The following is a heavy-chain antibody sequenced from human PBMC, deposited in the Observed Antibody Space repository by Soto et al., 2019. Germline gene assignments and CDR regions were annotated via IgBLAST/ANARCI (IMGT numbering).Heavy chain of an antibody. CDR2: ISAYNVHT. CDR1: GYTLTRYF. J-gene: IGHJ4*02. D-gene: IGHD3-10*01. Sequence: ASVKVSCKASGYTLTRYFISWVRQAPGQGLEWMGGISAYNVHTNYAQKFQGRLRMTTEASTTTPYMQLRGMRSDDTAVHSCPRRPAESCHGSVAREDFDHWRQGPLVTASS. V-gene: IGHV1-18*04. CDR3: PRRPAESCHGSVAREDFDH.